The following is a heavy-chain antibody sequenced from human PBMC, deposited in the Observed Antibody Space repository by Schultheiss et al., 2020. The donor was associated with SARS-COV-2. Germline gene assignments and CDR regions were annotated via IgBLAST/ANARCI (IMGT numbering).Heavy chain of an antibody. J-gene: IGHJ5*02. CDR1: GGSISSYY. CDR3: ARHSIAVAGSWFDP. Sequence: SETLSLTCTVSGGSISSYYWSWIRQPPGKGLEWIGYIYYSGSTYYNPSLKSRVTISVDTSKNQFSLKLSSVTAADTAVYYCARHSIAVAGSWFDPWGQGTLVTVSS. V-gene: IGHV4-59*08. D-gene: IGHD6-19*01. CDR2: IYYSGST.